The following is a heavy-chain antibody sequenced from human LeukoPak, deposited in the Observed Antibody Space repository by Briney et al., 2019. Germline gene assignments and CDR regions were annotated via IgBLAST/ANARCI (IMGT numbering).Heavy chain of an antibody. CDR2: ISWNSGSI. CDR1: GFTFDDYA. Sequence: GGSLRLSCAASGFTFDDYAMHWVRQAPGKGLEWVSGISWNSGSIGYADSVKGRFTNSRDNSKNTLYLQMNSLRAEDTAVYYCARDLISYFDYWGQGTLVTVSS. J-gene: IGHJ4*02. D-gene: IGHD3/OR15-3a*01. V-gene: IGHV3-9*01. CDR3: ARDLISYFDY.